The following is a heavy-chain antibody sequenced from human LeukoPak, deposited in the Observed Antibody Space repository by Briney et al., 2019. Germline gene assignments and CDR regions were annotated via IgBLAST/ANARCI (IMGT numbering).Heavy chain of an antibody. CDR1: GFTFSSYG. Sequence: GGSLRLSCAASGFTFSSYGMNWVRQAPGKGLEWVAFKRYDGGNIYYADSVKGRFTISRDSSKNTLYLQMSSLRADDTAVYYCAKGEADLDYWGQGTLVTVSS. CDR3: AKGEADLDY. J-gene: IGHJ4*02. CDR2: KRYDGGNI. D-gene: IGHD1-26*01. V-gene: IGHV3-30*02.